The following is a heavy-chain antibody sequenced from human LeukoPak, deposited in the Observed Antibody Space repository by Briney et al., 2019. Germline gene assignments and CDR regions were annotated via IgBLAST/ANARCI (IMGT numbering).Heavy chain of an antibody. D-gene: IGHD1-26*01. CDR1: RFTFSNYG. Sequence: GGSLRLSCAASRFTFSNYGIHWVRQAPGKGLEWVAFIRFDGSNEYYADSVKGRFTISRYNSKNTLYLQMNSLRPEDTAVYYCAKDQFIDDPNDYWGQGTLVTVSS. J-gene: IGHJ4*02. CDR2: IRFDGSNE. CDR3: AKDQFIDDPNDY. V-gene: IGHV3-30*02.